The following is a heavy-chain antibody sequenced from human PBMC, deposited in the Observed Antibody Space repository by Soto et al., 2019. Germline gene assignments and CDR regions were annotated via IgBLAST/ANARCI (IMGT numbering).Heavy chain of an antibody. CDR1: GFTFSMYS. D-gene: IGHD3-9*01. V-gene: IGHV3-30-3*01. CDR3: ARERVTGYYNVIGY. J-gene: IGHJ4*02. CDR2: LSYDVNNK. Sequence: QVHLVESGGGVVQPGRSLRLSCVASGFTFSMYSMHWIHQAPGKGLEWVAVLSYDVNNKYYADSVKGRFTISRDNSKNTLSLQMNSLRAEDTAVYYCARERVTGYYNVIGYWGQGTLVTVSS.